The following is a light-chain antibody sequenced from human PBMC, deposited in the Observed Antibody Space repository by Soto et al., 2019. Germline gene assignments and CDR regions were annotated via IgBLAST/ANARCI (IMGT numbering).Light chain of an antibody. Sequence: QSVLTQPPSASGSAGQSVTISCTGTKNDIGVYDFVSWYQHHPGKAPRLIIYEVVQRPSGVPDRFSGSKSGNPASLTVSGLQAADEADYFCKSYAGSNTYVFGSGTKVTVL. J-gene: IGLJ1*01. CDR1: KNDIGVYDF. CDR2: EVV. CDR3: KSYAGSNTYV. V-gene: IGLV2-8*01.